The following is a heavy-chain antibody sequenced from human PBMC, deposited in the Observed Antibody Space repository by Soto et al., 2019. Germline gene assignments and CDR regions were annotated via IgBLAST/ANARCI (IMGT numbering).Heavy chain of an antibody. Sequence: QVQLVQSGAEVKKPGASVKVSCKASGYTFTSYGISWVRQAPGQGLEWMGWISAYNGNTNYARKLQGRVTMTTDTSTSTAYMELRSLRSDDTAVYYCARDVYYYGSGSRACYYYGMDVWGQGTTVTVSS. V-gene: IGHV1-18*01. CDR1: GYTFTSYG. J-gene: IGHJ6*02. D-gene: IGHD3-10*01. CDR3: ARDVYYYGSGSRACYYYGMDV. CDR2: ISAYNGNT.